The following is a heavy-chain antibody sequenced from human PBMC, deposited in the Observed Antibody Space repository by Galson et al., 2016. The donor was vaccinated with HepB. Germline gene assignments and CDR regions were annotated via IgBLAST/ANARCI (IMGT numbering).Heavy chain of an antibody. CDR1: GGTFSGNA. D-gene: IGHD3-3*01. CDR3: ARDTPSSDTIDGMDV. V-gene: IGHV1-46*01. CDR2: VNPRGDEP. J-gene: IGHJ6*02. Sequence: SVKVSCKASGGTFSGNAISWVRQAPGQGLEWIGAVNPRGDEPRHAHTSQGRLTMTRDTSTSTVYMDLSSLRSEDTAVYYCARDTPSSDTIDGMDVWGQGTMVTVSS.